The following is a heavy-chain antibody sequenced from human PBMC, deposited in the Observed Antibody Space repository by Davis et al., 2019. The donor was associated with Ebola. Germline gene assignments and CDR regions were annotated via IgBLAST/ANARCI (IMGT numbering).Heavy chain of an antibody. CDR3: ARDIAVAGTIGFDY. D-gene: IGHD6-19*01. J-gene: IGHJ4*02. V-gene: IGHV3-73*01. CDR1: GFTFSGSA. Sequence: GESLKISCAASGFTFSGSAMHWVRQASGKGLEWVGRIRSKANSYATAYAASVKGRFTISRDDSKNTAYLQMNSLKTEDTAVYYCARDIAVAGTIGFDYWGQGTLVTVSS. CDR2: IRSKANSYAT.